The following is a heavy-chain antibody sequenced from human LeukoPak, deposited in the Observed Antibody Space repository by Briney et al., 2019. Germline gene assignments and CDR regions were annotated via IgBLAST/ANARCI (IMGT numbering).Heavy chain of an antibody. Sequence: ASVKVSCEASGYTFTGCFIHYVRQAPGQGLEWMGGIDPHSDNIRYSETFKDRVTMTRDTSTNTAYMELSWLRSDDTAVYYCARSAYNYGYVYFDHWGQGTLVIVSS. CDR2: IDPHSDNI. D-gene: IGHD5-18*01. J-gene: IGHJ4*02. V-gene: IGHV1-2*02. CDR1: GYTFTGCF. CDR3: ARSAYNYGYVYFDH.